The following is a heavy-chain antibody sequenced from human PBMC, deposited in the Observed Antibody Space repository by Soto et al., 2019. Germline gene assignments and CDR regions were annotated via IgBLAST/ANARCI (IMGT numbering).Heavy chain of an antibody. CDR3: ASYWLYSGYFDY. CDR2: IIPIFGTA. D-gene: IGHD1-26*01. CDR1: GGTFSSYA. Sequence: SVKVSCKASGGTFSSYAISWVRQAPGQGLEWMGGIIPIFGTANYAQKFQGRVTITGDESASTAYMELSSLRSEDTAVYYCASYWLYSGYFDYWGQGTLVTVSS. V-gene: IGHV1-69*13. J-gene: IGHJ4*02.